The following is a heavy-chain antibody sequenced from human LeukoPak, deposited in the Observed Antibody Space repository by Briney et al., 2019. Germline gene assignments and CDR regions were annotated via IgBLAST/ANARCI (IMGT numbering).Heavy chain of an antibody. V-gene: IGHV1-18*01. CDR1: GYTFTSYG. CDR3: ARDQRQWLVLRRPFDY. Sequence: ASVKVSCKASGYTFTSYGISWVRQAPGQGLEWMGWISAYNGNTKYAQKLQSRVTMTTDTSTSTAYMELRSLRSDDTAVYYCARDQRQWLVLRRPFDYWGQGTLVTVSS. J-gene: IGHJ4*02. CDR2: ISAYNGNT. D-gene: IGHD6-19*01.